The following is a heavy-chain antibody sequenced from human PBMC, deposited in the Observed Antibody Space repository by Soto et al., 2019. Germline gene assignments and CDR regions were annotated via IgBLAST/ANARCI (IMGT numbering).Heavy chain of an antibody. CDR1: GGTFSSYA. J-gene: IGHJ4*02. CDR2: IIPIFGTA. CDR3: ARASGGYSSSWYERLGGFDY. V-gene: IGHV1-69*01. Sequence: ASVKVSCKASGGTFSSYAISWVRQAPGQGLEWMGGIIPIFGTANYAQKFQGRVTITADESTSTAYMELSSLRSEDTAVYYCARASGGYSSSWYERLGGFDYWGQGTLVTVSS. D-gene: IGHD6-13*01.